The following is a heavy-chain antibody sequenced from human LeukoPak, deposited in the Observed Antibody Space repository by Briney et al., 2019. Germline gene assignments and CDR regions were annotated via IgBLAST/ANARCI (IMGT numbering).Heavy chain of an antibody. D-gene: IGHD3-22*01. V-gene: IGHV3-30*02. CDR2: IRYDGSNK. J-gene: IGHJ5*02. Sequence: GGSLRLSCAASGFTFSSYGMHWVRQAPGKGLERVAFIRYDGSNKYYADSVKGRFTISRDNSKNMVYLQMNSLRAEDTAMYYCAKDLGYDTDQWGQGTLVTVSS. CDR1: GFTFSSYG. CDR3: AKDLGYDTDQ.